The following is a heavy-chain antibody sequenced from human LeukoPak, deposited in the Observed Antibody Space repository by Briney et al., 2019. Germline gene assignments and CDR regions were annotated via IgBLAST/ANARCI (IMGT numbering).Heavy chain of an antibody. CDR1: GDSMGTYY. CDR2: IYYSGST. Sequence: PSETLSLTCTVTGDSMGTYYWSFIRQPPGKGLEWIGYIYYSGSTNYNPSLKSRVTMSVDTSKNQFSLKLSSVTAADTAVYYCARAGSYRQLWSSWGQGTLVTVSS. V-gene: IGHV4-59*01. J-gene: IGHJ5*02. CDR3: ARAGSYRQLWSS. D-gene: IGHD5-18*01.